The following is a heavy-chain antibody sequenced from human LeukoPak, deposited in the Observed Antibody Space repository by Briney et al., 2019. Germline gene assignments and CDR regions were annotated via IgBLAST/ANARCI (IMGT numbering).Heavy chain of an antibody. J-gene: IGHJ4*02. D-gene: IGHD6-6*01. CDR2: ISSSSSYI. CDR1: GFTFSSYS. Sequence: PGGSLRLSCAASGFTFSSYSMNWVRQAPGKGLEWVSSISSSSSYIYYADSVKGRFTISRDNAKNSLYLQVNSLRAEDTAVYYCARGAGQIAARQGPYYFDYWGQGTLVTVSS. CDR3: ARGAGQIAARQGPYYFDY. V-gene: IGHV3-21*01.